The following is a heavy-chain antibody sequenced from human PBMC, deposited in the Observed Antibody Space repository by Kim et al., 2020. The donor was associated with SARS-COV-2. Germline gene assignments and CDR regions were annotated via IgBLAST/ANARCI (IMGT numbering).Heavy chain of an antibody. CDR1: GYTFTSDD. CDR2: MNPNSGNT. J-gene: IGHJ4*02. D-gene: IGHD3-10*01. V-gene: IGHV1-8*01. CDR3: ARLSCSGSGSGPH. Sequence: ASVKVSCKASGYTFTSDDINWVRQAPGQGLEWMGWMNPNSGNTGYSKKFQDRVTMTRNTSISTAYMELSSLRSEDTAVYYCARLSCSGSGSGPHWGQGTLVAVSS.